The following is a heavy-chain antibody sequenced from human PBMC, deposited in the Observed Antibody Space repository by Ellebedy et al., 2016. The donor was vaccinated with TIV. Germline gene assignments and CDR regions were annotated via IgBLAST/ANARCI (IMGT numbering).Heavy chain of an antibody. D-gene: IGHD2-21*01. CDR1: GFTFRNYA. Sequence: GESLKISCAASGFTFRNYAMQWVRQSPGKGLEWVAVVSYDGNDKYYGDSVKGRFTVSRDNSKNMFYLQMNSLRPDDTAVYYCARDGDYLGSSVSYIPFDSWGQGTLVIVSS. J-gene: IGHJ4*02. CDR2: VSYDGNDK. V-gene: IGHV3-30-3*01. CDR3: ARDGDYLGSSVSYIPFDS.